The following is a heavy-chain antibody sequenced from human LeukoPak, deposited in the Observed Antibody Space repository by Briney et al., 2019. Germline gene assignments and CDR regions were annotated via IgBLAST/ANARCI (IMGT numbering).Heavy chain of an antibody. CDR1: GFTFSSYA. CDR3: AKGGSGSSGWYFSYYFDY. Sequence: GGSLRLSCAASGFTFSSYAMSWVRQAPGKGLEWVSAISGSGGSTYYADSVKGRFTISRDNSKNTLYLQMNSLRAEDTAVYYCAKGGSGSSGWYFSYYFDYWGQGTLVTVSS. CDR2: ISGSGGST. J-gene: IGHJ4*02. V-gene: IGHV3-23*01. D-gene: IGHD6-13*01.